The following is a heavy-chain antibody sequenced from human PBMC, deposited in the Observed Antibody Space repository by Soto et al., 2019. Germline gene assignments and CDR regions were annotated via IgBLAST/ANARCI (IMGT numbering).Heavy chain of an antibody. CDR3: ARESEDLTSNFDY. J-gene: IGHJ4*02. CDR2: ISSTTNYI. CDR1: GVNFTKIG. Sequence: LNHWCAAAGVNFTKIGMGLVRPAPGKGLEWVSSISSTTNYIYYGDSMKGRFTISRDNAKNSLYLEMNSLRAEDTAVYYCARESEDLTSNFDYWGQGTLVNVSS. V-gene: IGHV3-21*06.